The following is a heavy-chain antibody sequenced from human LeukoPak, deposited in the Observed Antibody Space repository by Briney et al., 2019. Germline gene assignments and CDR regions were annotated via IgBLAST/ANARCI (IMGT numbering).Heavy chain of an antibody. CDR2: IYPGDSDT. Sequence: GESLKISCKASGYSFTTYWIGWVRQMPGKGLEWMGIIYPGDSDTRYSPSFQGQVTISVDKSSATAYLQWSSLKASDTAMYYCARHMGGHHQQPDYWGQGTLVTVSA. D-gene: IGHD6-13*01. J-gene: IGHJ4*02. V-gene: IGHV5-51*01. CDR1: GYSFTTYW. CDR3: ARHMGGHHQQPDY.